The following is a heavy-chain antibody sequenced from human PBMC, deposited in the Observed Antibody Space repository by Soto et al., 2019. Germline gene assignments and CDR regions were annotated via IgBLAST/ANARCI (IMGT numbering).Heavy chain of an antibody. Sequence: GAFLKISCKSSGYSFDGYWITWGRQKPGKGLEWMGRSDPSDAQTYYSTSFRGHVTISVTKSITTVYLQWSSLRDSDTAMYYCARQIYDSDTGPNFRYYFDPWGQGTPVTVSS. J-gene: IGHJ4*02. D-gene: IGHD3-22*01. CDR3: ARQIYDSDTGPNFRYYFDP. CDR1: GYSFDGYW. V-gene: IGHV5-10-1*01. CDR2: SDPSDAQT.